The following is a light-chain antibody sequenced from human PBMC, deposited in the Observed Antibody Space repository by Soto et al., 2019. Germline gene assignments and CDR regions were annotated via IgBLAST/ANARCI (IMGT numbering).Light chain of an antibody. CDR2: GAS. V-gene: IGKV3-20*01. Sequence: EIVLTQSPGTLSLSPGERATLSCRASQSVSSNNLAWYQQRPGQAPRVVIYGASTRATGIPERFSGSGSGTDFTLTISRLEPEDFAVYYCQQYGRSPFTVGPGTNVDIK. J-gene: IGKJ3*01. CDR1: QSVSSNN. CDR3: QQYGRSPFT.